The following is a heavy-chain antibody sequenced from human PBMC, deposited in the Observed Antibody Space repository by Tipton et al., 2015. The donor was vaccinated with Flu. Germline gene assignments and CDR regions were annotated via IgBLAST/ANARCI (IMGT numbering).Heavy chain of an antibody. D-gene: IGHD2-2*01. CDR2: IYNSEYT. CDR3: ARDPSLGMPDYFDY. Sequence: TLSLTCAVSGGSFSGYYWNWIRQPPGKGLEWIGYIYNSEYTKYNPSLKSRVTISVDTSKKQFSLRLRSVTAADTAVYYCARDPSLGMPDYFDYWGQGTLATVSS. V-gene: IGHV4-59*12. CDR1: GGSFSGYY. J-gene: IGHJ4*02.